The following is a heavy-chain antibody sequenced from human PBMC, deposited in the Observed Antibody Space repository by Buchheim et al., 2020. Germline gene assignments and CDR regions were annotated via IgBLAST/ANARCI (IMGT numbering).Heavy chain of an antibody. J-gene: IGHJ4*02. CDR1: GYTLTNYY. V-gene: IGHV1-46*01. D-gene: IGHD3-16*02. CDR3: ARDIDYIWGSYRSPSTN. Sequence: QVQLVQSGAEVKKPGASVKVSCTASGYTLTNYYLHWVRQAPGQGLEWMGLINPSGGGTTSAQKFQGRVSMNRDTSTSTVYMELNSLRSEDTAVYYCARDIDYIWGSYRSPSTNWGQGTL. CDR2: INPSGGGT.